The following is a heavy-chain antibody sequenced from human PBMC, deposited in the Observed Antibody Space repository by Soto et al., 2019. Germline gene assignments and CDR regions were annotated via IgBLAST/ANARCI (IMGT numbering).Heavy chain of an antibody. J-gene: IGHJ4*02. CDR2: IYYSGNT. CDR1: GGSISSYY. Sequence: PSETLSLTCTVSGGSISSYYWSWIRQPPGKGLEWIGYIYYSGNTDYNPSLKSRASISVDTSKNQFSLNLSSVTAADRAVYYCARLNSRRLKHFDCWGQGTPVTVYS. CDR3: ARLNSRRLKHFDC. V-gene: IGHV4-59*08.